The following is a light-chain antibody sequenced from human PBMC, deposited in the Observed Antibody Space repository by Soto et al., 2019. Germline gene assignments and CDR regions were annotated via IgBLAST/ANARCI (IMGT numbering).Light chain of an antibody. V-gene: IGLV4-69*01. Sequence: QLVLTQSPSASASRGASVKLTCTLSGGHSSYAIAWHQQQPEKGPRYLMKVNSDGSHSKGDGIPDRFSGSSSGAERYLTISSLQSEDEADYYCQTWGTGIVVFGGGTKLTVL. J-gene: IGLJ2*01. CDR2: VNSDGSH. CDR3: QTWGTGIVV. CDR1: GGHSSYA.